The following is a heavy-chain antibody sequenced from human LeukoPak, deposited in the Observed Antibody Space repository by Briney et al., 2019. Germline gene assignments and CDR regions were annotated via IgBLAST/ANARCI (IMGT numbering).Heavy chain of an antibody. J-gene: IGHJ4*02. Sequence: WGSLSLSCAASGFTFSSYGIHWVRQAPGKGLEWVAFIRYDGSNKYYADSVKGRFTISRDNSKNTLYLQMNSRRAEDTAVYYCAKDKWPPRPPENPWYFDYWGQGTLVTVSS. CDR1: GFTFSSYG. D-gene: IGHD5-12*01. V-gene: IGHV3-30*02. CDR2: IRYDGSNK. CDR3: AKDKWPPRPPENPWYFDY.